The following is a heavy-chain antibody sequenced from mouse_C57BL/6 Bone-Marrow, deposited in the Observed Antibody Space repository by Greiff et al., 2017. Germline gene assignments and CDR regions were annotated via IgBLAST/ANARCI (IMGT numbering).Heavy chain of an antibody. Sequence: EVKLLESGPGLAKPSQTLSLTCSVTGYSITSDYWNWIRKFPGNKLEYMGYISYSGSTYYNPSLKSRISITRDTSKNQYYLQLNSVTTEKTATYYCERFYDYDYYAKDYWGQGTSVTVSS. CDR3: ERFYDYDYYAKDY. CDR2: ISYSGST. J-gene: IGHJ4*01. V-gene: IGHV3-8*01. D-gene: IGHD2-4*01. CDR1: GYSITSDY.